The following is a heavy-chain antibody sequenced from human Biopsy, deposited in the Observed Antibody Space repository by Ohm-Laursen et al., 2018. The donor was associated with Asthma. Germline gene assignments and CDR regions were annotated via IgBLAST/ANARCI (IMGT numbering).Heavy chain of an antibody. J-gene: IGHJ4*02. V-gene: IGHV3-30-3*01. Sequence: SLRLSCAASGFTFGDYWMSWVRQAPGKGLEWVAVGGSYYDGGLKYYADSVNGRFTVSRDDSKNTLYLQMNSLRPDDTAVYYCARNVMEWYLPAFDFWGQGTLVTVSS. CDR2: GGSYYDGGLK. CDR3: ARNVMEWYLPAFDF. D-gene: IGHD3-3*01. CDR1: GFTFGDYW.